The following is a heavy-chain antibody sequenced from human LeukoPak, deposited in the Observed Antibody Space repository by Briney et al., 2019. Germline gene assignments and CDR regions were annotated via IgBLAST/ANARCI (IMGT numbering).Heavy chain of an antibody. D-gene: IGHD4-17*01. V-gene: IGHV3-23*01. CDR2: ISGSGDST. CDR1: GFTFSSYA. CDR3: AREDGPLFDY. Sequence: GETLRLSCAASGFTFSSYAMSWVRQAPGKGLEWVSTISGSGDSTFYADSVKGRFTISRDNSKNTLYLQMNSLRAEDTAVYYCAREDGPLFDYWGQGTLVTVSS. J-gene: IGHJ4*02.